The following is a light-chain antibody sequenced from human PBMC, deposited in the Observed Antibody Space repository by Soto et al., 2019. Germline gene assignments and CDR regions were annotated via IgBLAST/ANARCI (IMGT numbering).Light chain of an antibody. Sequence: EIVLTPSPATLTFSPWERPTLSCRASQSISSNLAWYQQKPGQAPRLLIYGASTRATGIPARFSGSGSGTEFTLTITSLQSEDFAVYYCQQNNHWLWTFGQGTKVDIK. CDR3: QQNNHWLWT. CDR1: QSISSN. CDR2: GAS. J-gene: IGKJ1*01. V-gene: IGKV3-15*01.